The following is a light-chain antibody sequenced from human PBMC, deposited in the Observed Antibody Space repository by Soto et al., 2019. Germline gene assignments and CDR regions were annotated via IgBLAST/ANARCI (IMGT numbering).Light chain of an antibody. CDR1: QSVSSSY. Sequence: EIVLTQSPGTRSLSPGERATLSCRASQSVSSSYLAWYQQKPGQAPRLLIYGASSRATGIPDRFSGSGSGKDFTLTISRLEPEDFAVYYCQQYGSSLIFTFGPGTKVDIK. CDR2: GAS. V-gene: IGKV3-20*01. CDR3: QQYGSSLIFT. J-gene: IGKJ3*01.